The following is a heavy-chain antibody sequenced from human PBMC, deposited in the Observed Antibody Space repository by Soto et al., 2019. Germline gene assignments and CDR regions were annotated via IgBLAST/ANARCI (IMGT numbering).Heavy chain of an antibody. D-gene: IGHD3-22*01. CDR1: GGTFSSYA. J-gene: IGHJ4*02. V-gene: IGHV1-69*06. Sequence: SVKVSCKASGGTFSSYAISWVRQAPGQGLEWMGGIIPIFGTANYAQKFQGRVTITADKSASTAYMELSSLRSEDTAVYYCARDGDSSGYYYRYFDYWGQGTLVAVSS. CDR3: ARDGDSSGYYYRYFDY. CDR2: IIPIFGTA.